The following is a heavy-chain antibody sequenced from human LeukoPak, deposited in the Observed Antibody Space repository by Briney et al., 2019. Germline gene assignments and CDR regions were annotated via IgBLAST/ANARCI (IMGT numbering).Heavy chain of an antibody. V-gene: IGHV4-30-4*08. J-gene: IGHJ4*02. Sequence: SETLSLTCTVSGGSISSGDYYWSWIRQPPGKGLEWIGHTHYSGITFYSPSLKSRPTISVHTSKNQFSLKLSSVTTAPTAVDHFARPRAYSSSWYYFVYWGERAQGPVSS. CDR2: THYSGIT. CDR1: GGSISSGDYY. CDR3: ARPRAYSSSWYYFVY. D-gene: IGHD6-13*01.